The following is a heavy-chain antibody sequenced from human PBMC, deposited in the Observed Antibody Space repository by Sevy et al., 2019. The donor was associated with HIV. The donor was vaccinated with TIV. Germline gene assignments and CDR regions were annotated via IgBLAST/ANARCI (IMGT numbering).Heavy chain of an antibody. CDR1: GFTFSSYA. D-gene: IGHD6-13*01. V-gene: IGHV3-23*01. J-gene: IGHJ5*02. CDR2: ISGSGGST. CDR3: AKGKEGYRSSWYWFDP. Sequence: GGSLRLSCAASGFTFSSYAMSWVRQAPGKGLEWVSAISGSGGSTYYADSVKGRFTISRDNSKNTLYLQMNSLSAEDTAVYYCAKGKEGYRSSWYWFDPWGQGTLVTVSS.